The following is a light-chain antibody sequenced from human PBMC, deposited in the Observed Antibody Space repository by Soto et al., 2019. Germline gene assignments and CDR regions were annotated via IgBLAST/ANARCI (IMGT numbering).Light chain of an antibody. CDR1: QSRLHSNGYNY. J-gene: IGKJ1*01. V-gene: IGKV2-28*01. CDR3: MQALQTPRP. CDR2: LGA. Sequence: DIVRTQSPLSLHVTPGEPASISCRSSQSRLHSNGYNYLDWYLQKPVQSPQLLIYLGAKRASGDRHRFSGIGSGTDLTLKISRVEVDVVEVYYCMQALQTPRPFGKGTKVELK.